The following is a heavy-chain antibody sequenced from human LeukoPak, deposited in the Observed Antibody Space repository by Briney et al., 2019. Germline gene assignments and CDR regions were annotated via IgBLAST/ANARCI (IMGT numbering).Heavy chain of an antibody. CDR1: GFTFSSYA. Sequence: GGSLRLSCAASGFTFSSYAMSWVRQAPGKGLEWVSAISGSGGSTYYADSVKGRFTISSDNSKNTLYLQMNSLRAEDTAVYYCAKVLLSRYGSGSQGYYFDYWGQGTLVTVPS. J-gene: IGHJ4*02. CDR3: AKVLLSRYGSGSQGYYFDY. V-gene: IGHV3-23*01. CDR2: ISGSGGST. D-gene: IGHD3-10*01.